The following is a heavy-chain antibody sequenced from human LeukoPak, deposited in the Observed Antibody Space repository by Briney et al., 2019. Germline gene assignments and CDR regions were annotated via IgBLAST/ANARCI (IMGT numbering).Heavy chain of an antibody. Sequence: ASVKVSCKASGYTFTSSGISWVRQAPGQGLEWRGWISAYNGNTNYAQTLQGSVTMTTDTSTSTAYMELRSLRSDDTAVYYCARVAVAGSAPGFDPWGQATQVTVSS. CDR2: ISAYNGNT. CDR3: ARVAVAGSAPGFDP. D-gene: IGHD6-19*01. J-gene: IGHJ5*02. CDR1: GYTFTSSG. V-gene: IGHV1-18*04.